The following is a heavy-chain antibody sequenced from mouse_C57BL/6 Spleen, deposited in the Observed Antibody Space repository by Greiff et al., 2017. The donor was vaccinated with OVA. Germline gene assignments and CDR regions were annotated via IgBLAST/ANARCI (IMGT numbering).Heavy chain of an antibody. J-gene: IGHJ2*01. CDR3: AKGLTTVAYYFDY. V-gene: IGHV1-50*01. Sequence: VKLQQPGAELVKPGASVKLSCKASGYTFTSYWMQWVKQRPGQGLEWIGEIDPSDSYTNYNQKFKGKATLTVDTSSSTAYMQLSSLTSEDSAVYYCAKGLTTVAYYFDYWGQGTTLTVSS. CDR2: IDPSDSYT. CDR1: GYTFTSYW. D-gene: IGHD1-1*01.